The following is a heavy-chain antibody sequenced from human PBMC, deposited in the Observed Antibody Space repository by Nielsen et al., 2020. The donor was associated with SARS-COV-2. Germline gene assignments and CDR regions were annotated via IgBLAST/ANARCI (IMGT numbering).Heavy chain of an antibody. CDR3: ARDRHSSSPYGMGV. V-gene: IGHV4-39*02. D-gene: IGHD6-6*01. CDR2: FFYSGST. CDR1: DGSISSSTYY. J-gene: IGHJ6*02. Sequence: SETLSLTCIVSDGSISSSTYYWGWIRQPPGKGLEWIGSFFYSGSTYYNPSLRSRVTISVDTSKAQFSLKLNSVTAADTAVYYCARDRHSSSPYGMGVWGQGTTVTVSS.